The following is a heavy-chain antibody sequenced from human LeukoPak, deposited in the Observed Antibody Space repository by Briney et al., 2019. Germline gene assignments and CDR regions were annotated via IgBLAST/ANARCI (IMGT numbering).Heavy chain of an antibody. V-gene: IGHV1-8*01. CDR1: GYTFTSYD. D-gene: IGHD3-9*01. CDR2: MNPNSGNT. Sequence: ASVKVSCKASGYTFTSYDINWVRQATGQGLEWMGWMNPNSGNTGYAQKFQGRVTMTRNTSISTAYMELSSLRSEDTAVYYCARSPHILTGENFDYWGQGTLLTVSS. CDR3: ARSPHILTGENFDY. J-gene: IGHJ4*02.